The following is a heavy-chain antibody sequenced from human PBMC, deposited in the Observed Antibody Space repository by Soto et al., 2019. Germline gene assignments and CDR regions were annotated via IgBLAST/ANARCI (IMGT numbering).Heavy chain of an antibody. CDR3: AKGGTTLVRGSFDY. Sequence: PGGSLRLSCAASGFTFSSYAMSWVRQAPGKGLEWVSGISSNGGSTYYADSVKGRFTISRDNSQNTLYLQMNSLRAEDTAVYYCAKGGTTLVRGSFDYWGQGALVTVSS. J-gene: IGHJ4*02. CDR2: ISSNGGST. V-gene: IGHV3-23*01. CDR1: GFTFSSYA. D-gene: IGHD3-10*01.